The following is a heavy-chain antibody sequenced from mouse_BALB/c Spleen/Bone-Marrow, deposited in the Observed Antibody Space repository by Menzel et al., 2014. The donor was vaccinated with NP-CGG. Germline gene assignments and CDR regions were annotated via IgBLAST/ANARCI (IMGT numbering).Heavy chain of an antibody. CDR3: AREVSMDY. Sequence: EVQVVESGGGLVKPGGSLELSCAASGFTFSDYYMYWVRQTPEKRLEWVATISDGGSYTYYPDSVKGRFTISRDNAKNNLFLQLSSLKSEDTAMYYCAREVSMDYWGQGTSVTVSS. V-gene: IGHV5-4*02. CDR2: ISDGGSYT. CDR1: GFTFSDYY. J-gene: IGHJ4*01.